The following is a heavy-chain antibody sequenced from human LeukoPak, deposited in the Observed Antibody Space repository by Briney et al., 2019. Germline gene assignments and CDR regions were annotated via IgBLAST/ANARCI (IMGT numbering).Heavy chain of an antibody. CDR1: GGRFSDYT. D-gene: IGHD5-24*01. Sequence: GASVKVSCKASGGRFSDYTITWVRQIPGQGLEWMGRITPMFGMADYAQKFHDRVTITADKSTTTAYMDLRGLRSEDTAVYYCAGGGRDDFNSWFDPWGQGTLVTVSS. CDR2: ITPMFGMA. V-gene: IGHV1-69*02. CDR3: AGGGRDDFNSWFDP. J-gene: IGHJ5*02.